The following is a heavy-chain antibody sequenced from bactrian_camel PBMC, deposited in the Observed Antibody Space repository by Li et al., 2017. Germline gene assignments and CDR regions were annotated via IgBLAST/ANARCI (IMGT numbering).Heavy chain of an antibody. CDR2: IMYSGGGT. D-gene: IGHD1*01. Sequence: HVQLVESGGGSVQAGGSLRLSCVATGDTRSSNCMGWFRQAPGKEREGVAVIMYSGGGTRYADSVKGRFTISRDNANNTVYLQMVRLTAEDTAVYYCAACLGYNTFWRYVGQGTQVTV. J-gene: IGHJ4*01. V-gene: IGHV3-3*01. CDR1: GDTRSSNC.